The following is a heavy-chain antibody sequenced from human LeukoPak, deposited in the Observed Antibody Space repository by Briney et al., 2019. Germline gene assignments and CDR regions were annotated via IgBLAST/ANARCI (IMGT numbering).Heavy chain of an antibody. CDR1: GGSFSGYY. J-gene: IGHJ4*02. Sequence: SETLSLTCAVYGGSFSGYYWSWIRQPPGKGLEWIGEINHSGSTNYNPSLKSRVTISVDTSKNQFSLKLSSVTAADTAVYYCARIISGWYADYWGQGTLVTVSS. D-gene: IGHD6-19*01. CDR3: ARIISGWYADY. CDR2: INHSGST. V-gene: IGHV4-34*01.